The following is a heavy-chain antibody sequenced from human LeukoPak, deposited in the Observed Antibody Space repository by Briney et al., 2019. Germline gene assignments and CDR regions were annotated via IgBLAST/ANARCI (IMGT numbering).Heavy chain of an antibody. D-gene: IGHD2-2*01. CDR2: IYYSGST. J-gene: IGHJ6*03. CDR3: ATDPGEIVPAAKGPRGDYYYYMDV. V-gene: IGHV4-61*01. Sequence: SETLSLTCTVSGGSISSSSYYWSWIRQPPGKGLEWIGYIYYSGSTNYNPSLKSRVTISVDTSKNQFSLKLSSVTAADTAVYYCATDPGEIVPAAKGPRGDYYYYMDVWGKGTTVTVSS. CDR1: GGSISSSSYY.